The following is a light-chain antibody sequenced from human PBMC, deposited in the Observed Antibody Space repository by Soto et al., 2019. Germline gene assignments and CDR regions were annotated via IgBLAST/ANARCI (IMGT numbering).Light chain of an antibody. CDR3: QQVNSYPIT. V-gene: IGKV1-9*01. CDR2: IAS. CDR1: QGIRNY. Sequence: DIQSTQSPSFLSSSVADIFTITCRASQGIRNYLAWYQQKPGRAPKLLIYIASTLQSGVPSRFSGSYSGTEFTLTITSLQPEDFATYYCQQVNSYPITFGQGTRLEIK. J-gene: IGKJ5*01.